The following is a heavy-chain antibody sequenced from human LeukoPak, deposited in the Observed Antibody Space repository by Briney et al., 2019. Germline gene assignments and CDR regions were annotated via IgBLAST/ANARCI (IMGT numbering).Heavy chain of an antibody. CDR2: ISSSSSYI. D-gene: IGHD3-9*01. CDR3: AKGYYFDILSGYSSLDS. CDR1: GFTVSSNY. V-gene: IGHV3-21*01. Sequence: PGGSLRLSCAASGFTVSSNYMSWVRQAPGKGLEWVSSISSSSSYIYYADSVKGRFTISRDDSKNTLYLQMNSLRAEDTAAYYCAKGYYFDILSGYSSLDSWGQGTLVTVSS. J-gene: IGHJ4*02.